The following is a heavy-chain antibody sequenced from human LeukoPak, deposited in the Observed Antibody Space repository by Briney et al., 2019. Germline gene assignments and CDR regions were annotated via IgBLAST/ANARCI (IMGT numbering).Heavy chain of an antibody. CDR3: ATWAFYHSLDV. Sequence: GGSLRLSCAASGFTFSSYAMSWVRQAPGKGLEWVSLINKDGSATYYADSVKGRFTISRDNSKNSLYLQMNSLRSEDTALYYCATWAFYHSLDVWGQGTTVTVSS. D-gene: IGHD1-26*01. CDR1: GFTFSSYA. CDR2: INKDGSAT. V-gene: IGHV3-43*02. J-gene: IGHJ6*02.